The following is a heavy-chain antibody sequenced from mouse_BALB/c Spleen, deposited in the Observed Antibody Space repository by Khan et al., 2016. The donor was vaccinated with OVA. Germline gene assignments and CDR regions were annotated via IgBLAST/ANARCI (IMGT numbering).Heavy chain of an antibody. V-gene: IGHV1-5*01. Sequence: VQLKQSGTVLARPGASVKMSCKASGYTFTSYWMHWIKQRPGQGLEWIGAIYPGNSDTNYNQRFKGKAKLTAVTSTSPASMELNSLTNEDSAVFYGTRNGFGNYESWDYWGQGTTLTVSS. D-gene: IGHD2-1*01. CDR1: GYTFTSYW. CDR2: IYPGNSDT. J-gene: IGHJ2*01. CDR3: TRNGFGNYESWDY.